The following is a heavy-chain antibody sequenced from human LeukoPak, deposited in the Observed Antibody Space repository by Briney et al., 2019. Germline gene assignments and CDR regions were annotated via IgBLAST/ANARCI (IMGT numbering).Heavy chain of an antibody. CDR3: ARLLPSGFDY. CDR2: IDQDGTEK. J-gene: IGHJ4*02. D-gene: IGHD3-22*01. CDR1: GFTFSTYW. V-gene: IGHV3-7*01. Sequence: GGSLRLSCAASGFTFSTYWISWVRQAPGKGLEWVANIDQDGTEKFYVDSVKGRSTISRDNAKNSLYLQMNSLRAEDTAVYYCARLLPSGFDYWGQGTLVTVSS.